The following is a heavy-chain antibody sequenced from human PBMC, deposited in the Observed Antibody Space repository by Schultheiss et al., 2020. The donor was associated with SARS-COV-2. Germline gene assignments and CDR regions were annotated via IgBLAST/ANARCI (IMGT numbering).Heavy chain of an antibody. Sequence: SETLSLTCTVSGGSVSSGNYYWGWIRQPPGKGLEWIGYIYYSGSTYYNPSLKSRVTISVDTSKNQFSLKLSSVTAADTAVYYCARDPVTMVQGVSGAFDIWGQGTMVTVSS. J-gene: IGHJ3*02. CDR2: IYYSGST. CDR1: GGSVSSGNYY. V-gene: IGHV4-61*01. CDR3: ARDPVTMVQGVSGAFDI. D-gene: IGHD3-10*01.